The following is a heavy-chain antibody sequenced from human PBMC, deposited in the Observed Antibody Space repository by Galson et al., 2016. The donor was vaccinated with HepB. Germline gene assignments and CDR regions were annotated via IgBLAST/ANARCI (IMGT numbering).Heavy chain of an antibody. CDR3: VRDIYYDYSWGTYRYPIYGLDV. Sequence: SLRLSCAASGFTFSSYGMHWVRQPPGKGLEWVAVIWHDGNNKYYGDSVKGRFTISRDNSKNTVNLHMNYLRAEDTAVYYWVRDIYYDYSWGTYRYPIYGLDVWGNGTPVTVSS. D-gene: IGHD3-16*02. J-gene: IGHJ6*04. CDR2: IWHDGNNK. CDR1: GFTFSSYG. V-gene: IGHV3-33*01.